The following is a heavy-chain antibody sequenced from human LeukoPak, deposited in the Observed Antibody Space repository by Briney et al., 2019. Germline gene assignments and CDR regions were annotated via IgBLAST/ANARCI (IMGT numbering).Heavy chain of an antibody. D-gene: IGHD5-12*01. V-gene: IGHV1-2*02. CDR3: AVRGHSGYGYYFDY. J-gene: IGHJ4*02. Sequence: ASVKVSCKASGYTFTGYYMHWVRQAPGQGLEWMGWINPNSGGTNYAQKFQGRVTMTRDTSISTAYMELSRLRSDDTAVYYCAVRGHSGYGYYFDYWGQGTLVTVSS. CDR1: GYTFTGYY. CDR2: INPNSGGT.